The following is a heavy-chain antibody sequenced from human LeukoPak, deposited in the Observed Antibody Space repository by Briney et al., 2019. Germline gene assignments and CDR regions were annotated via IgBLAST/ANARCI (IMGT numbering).Heavy chain of an antibody. CDR3: ARYRPLYYDSSGYCFDP. D-gene: IGHD3-22*01. J-gene: IGHJ5*02. Sequence: PSETLSLTCTVSGYSISSGYYWGWIRQPPGKGLEWIGSIYHSGSTYYNPSLKSRVTISVDTSKNQFSLKLSSVTAADTAVYYCARYRPLYYDSSGYCFDPWGQGTLVTVSS. V-gene: IGHV4-38-2*02. CDR1: GYSISSGYY. CDR2: IYHSGST.